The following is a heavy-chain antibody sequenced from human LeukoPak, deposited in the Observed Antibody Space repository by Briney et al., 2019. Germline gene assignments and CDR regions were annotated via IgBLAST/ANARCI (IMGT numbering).Heavy chain of an antibody. V-gene: IGHV3-30-3*01. D-gene: IGHD4-17*01. CDR1: GFTFSSYA. CDR3: ARAPGGFHGDYSPIAY. J-gene: IGHJ4*02. Sequence: GRSLRLSCAASGFTFSSYAMHWVRQAPGKGLQWLALTSDDGSAKYYADSVKGRSTISRDNSQNTLYLQMNSLRADETAIYYCARAPGGFHGDYSPIAYWGQGTLVTVSS. CDR2: TSDDGSAK.